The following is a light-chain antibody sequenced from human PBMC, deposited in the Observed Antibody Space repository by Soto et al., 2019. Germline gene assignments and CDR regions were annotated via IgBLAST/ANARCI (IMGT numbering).Light chain of an antibody. V-gene: IGKV2-28*01. CDR2: LGS. J-gene: IGKJ1*01. Sequence: DIVVTQSPLSLPVTPGEPASISCRSSQSLLHRNGYNYLDWYLQKPGQSPQLLIYLGSNRASGVPDRFSGSGSGTYFTLKISRVEAEDVGVYYCMQSLQTPRTFGQGTKVEV. CDR1: QSLLHRNGYNY. CDR3: MQSLQTPRT.